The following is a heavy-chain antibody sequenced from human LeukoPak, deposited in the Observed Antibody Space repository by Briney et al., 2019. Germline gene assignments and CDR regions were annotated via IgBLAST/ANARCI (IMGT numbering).Heavy chain of an antibody. D-gene: IGHD6-19*01. Sequence: GGSLRLSCAASGFTFSTYSMNWVRQAPGKGLEWVSSITRSSYIYYADSVKGRFTISRDNAKNSLYLQMNSLRAEDTAVYYCARDLSVSGWYVPDAFDIWGQGTMVTVSS. CDR3: ARDLSVSGWYVPDAFDI. V-gene: IGHV3-21*01. CDR1: GFTFSTYS. CDR2: ITRSSYI. J-gene: IGHJ3*02.